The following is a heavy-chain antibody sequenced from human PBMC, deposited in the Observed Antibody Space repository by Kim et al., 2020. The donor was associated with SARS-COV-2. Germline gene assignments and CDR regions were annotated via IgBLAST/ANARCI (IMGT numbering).Heavy chain of an antibody. CDR2: IWHDGSNK. CDR3: GRDDRGYYYGMDV. V-gene: IGHV3-33*01. D-gene: IGHD3-22*01. CDR1: GFTFSNHG. Sequence: GGSLRLSCAASGFTFSNHGMHWVRQAPGKGLEWLAVIWHDGSNKYHVDSLKGRFTISRDNSKNTLFLQMNSLRAEDTAVYYCGRDDRGYYYGMDVWGQGT. J-gene: IGHJ6*02.